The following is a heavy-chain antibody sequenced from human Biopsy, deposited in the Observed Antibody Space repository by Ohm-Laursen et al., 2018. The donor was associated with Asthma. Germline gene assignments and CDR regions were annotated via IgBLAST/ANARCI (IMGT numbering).Heavy chain of an antibody. CDR2: IKHDGTEK. CDR1: GFTFGDYC. CDR3: ARTFHFWSPYHAEHYQL. J-gene: IGHJ1*01. D-gene: IGHD3-3*02. Sequence: SLRLSCTAPGFTFGDYCMSWVRQVPGKGLEWAANIKHDGTEKNHVDSLKGRFTISRDNAKNSLYLQMNSLRAEDTAVYYCARTFHFWSPYHAEHYQLWGQGTLVTVPS. V-gene: IGHV3-7*01.